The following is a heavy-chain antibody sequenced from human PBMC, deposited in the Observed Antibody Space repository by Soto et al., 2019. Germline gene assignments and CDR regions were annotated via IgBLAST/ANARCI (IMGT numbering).Heavy chain of an antibody. CDR1: GYTFTRSG. V-gene: IGHV1-3*01. CDR3: ATPQDYDHCLDS. Sequence: ASVKVSCKASGYTFTRSGISWVRQAPGQRLEWMGWINVGNGNTRYSQKFQGRLTLTRDTPGNTAYLELNSLISEDTAVYYCATPQDYDHCLDSWGQGTLVTVSS. J-gene: IGHJ4*02. CDR2: INVGNGNT. D-gene: IGHD3-22*01.